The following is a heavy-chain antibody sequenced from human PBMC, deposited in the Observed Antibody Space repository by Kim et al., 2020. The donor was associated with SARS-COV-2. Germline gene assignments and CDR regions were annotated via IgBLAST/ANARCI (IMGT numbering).Heavy chain of an antibody. D-gene: IGHD3-10*01. CDR1: GGSFSGYY. Sequence: SETLSLTCAVYGGSFSGYYRRWIRQPPGKGLEWIGEIKHSGRTNYNPSLKSRVSISVDTTKNKFSLKLTYGTAADAAVHFCSRRFPNTPGWGSHYCDFWG. J-gene: IGHJ3*01. V-gene: IGHV4-34*01. CDR2: IKHSGRT. CDR3: SRRFPNTPGWGSHYCDF.